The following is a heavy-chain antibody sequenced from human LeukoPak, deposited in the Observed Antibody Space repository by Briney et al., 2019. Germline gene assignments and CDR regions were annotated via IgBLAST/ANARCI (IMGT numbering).Heavy chain of an antibody. J-gene: IGHJ4*02. Sequence: GASVKVSCKASGYTFTGYYLHWVRQAPGRGLEWMGWINPKSGGTNYAQKFQGRVTMTRDTSISTAYMELSRLKSDDTAVYYCARGQYCSGGSCFLDYWGQGTLVTVSS. CDR2: INPKSGGT. CDR3: ARGQYCSGGSCFLDY. V-gene: IGHV1-2*02. CDR1: GYTFTGYY. D-gene: IGHD2-15*01.